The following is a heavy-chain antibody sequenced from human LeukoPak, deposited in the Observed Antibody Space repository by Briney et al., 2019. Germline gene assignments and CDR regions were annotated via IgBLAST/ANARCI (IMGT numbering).Heavy chain of an antibody. CDR2: MYYSGST. Sequence: SETLSLTCTVSGGSINNYYWNWIRQPPGKGLEWIGYMYYSGSTNYNPSLKSRVTISVDTSKNQFSLKLSSVTAADTAVYYCARALHTELLFDWLPFDYWGQGTLVTVSS. CDR1: GGSINNYY. D-gene: IGHD3-9*01. J-gene: IGHJ4*02. V-gene: IGHV4-59*01. CDR3: ARALHTELLFDWLPFDY.